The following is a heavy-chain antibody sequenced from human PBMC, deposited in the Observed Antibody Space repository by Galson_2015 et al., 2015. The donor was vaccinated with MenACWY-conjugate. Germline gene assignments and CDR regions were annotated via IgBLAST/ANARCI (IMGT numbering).Heavy chain of an antibody. CDR2: INPSGGTT. CDR3: ARLAAAGTLMYFDY. D-gene: IGHD6-13*01. V-gene: IGHV1-46*01. CDR1: GYIFTSYY. J-gene: IGHJ4*02. Sequence: SVKVSCKASGYIFTSYYMHWVRQAPGQGLEWMGIINPSGGTTRYAQKFQGRVTMTRDTSTSTVYMELSSLTSEDTAVYYCARLAAAGTLMYFDYWGQGTLVTVSS.